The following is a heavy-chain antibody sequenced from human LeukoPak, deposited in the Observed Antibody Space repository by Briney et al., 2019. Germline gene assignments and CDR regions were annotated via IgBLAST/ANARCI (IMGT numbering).Heavy chain of an antibody. V-gene: IGHV1-2*02. J-gene: IGHJ4*02. D-gene: IGHD2-2*01. CDR2: INSHSGGT. CDR3: ARERYCNSTICPSLDH. Sequence: ASVTVSCKASGYSFTDYYIHWVRQAPGQGLEWMGWINSHSGGTNYAQKFQGRVTMTRDTSISAAYMELSRLRSDDTAIYYCARERYCNSTICPSLDHWGQGTLVTVSS. CDR1: GYSFTDYY.